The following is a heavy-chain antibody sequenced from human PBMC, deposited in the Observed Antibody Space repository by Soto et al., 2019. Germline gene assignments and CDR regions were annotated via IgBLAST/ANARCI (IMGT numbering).Heavy chain of an antibody. D-gene: IGHD1-7*01. CDR1: GGSISSSSYY. J-gene: IGHJ4*02. V-gene: IGHV4-39*01. Sequence: QLQLQESGPGLVKPSETLSLTCTVSGGSISSSSYYWGWIRQPPGRGLEWIGSICYIGSTYYNPSLKSRVTISVDTSKNQFSLKLSSVTAADTAVYYCARGNWNYAGSLDYWGQGTLVTVSS. CDR3: ARGNWNYAGSLDY. CDR2: ICYIGST.